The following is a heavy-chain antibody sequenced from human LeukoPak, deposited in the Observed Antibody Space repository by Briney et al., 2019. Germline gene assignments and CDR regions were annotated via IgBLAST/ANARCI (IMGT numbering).Heavy chain of an antibody. D-gene: IGHD3-22*01. CDR2: FDPEKGET. CDR1: GYTLTELS. J-gene: IGHJ4*02. V-gene: IGHV1-24*01. CDR3: ATEGYYDSSGYYTDY. Sequence: ASVKVSCKVSGYTLTELSMHWVRQAPGRGFEWMGRFDPEKGETIYAQKFQGRVTMTEDTSTDTAYMELSSLRSEDTAVYYCATEGYYDSSGYYTDYWGQGTLVTVSS.